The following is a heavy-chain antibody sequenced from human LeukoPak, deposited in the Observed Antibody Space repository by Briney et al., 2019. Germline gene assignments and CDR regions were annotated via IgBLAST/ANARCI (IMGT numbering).Heavy chain of an antibody. D-gene: IGHD3-10*01. CDR1: GLTVSSNY. CDR2: ISGSGGST. J-gene: IGHJ4*02. V-gene: IGHV3-23*01. CDR3: ARDVSMVRGGFWDY. Sequence: GGSLRLSCAASGLTVSSNYMSWVRQAPGKGLEWVSAISGSGGSTYYADSVKGRFTISRDNSKNTLYLQMNSLRAEDTAVYYCARDVSMVRGGFWDYWGQGTLVTVSS.